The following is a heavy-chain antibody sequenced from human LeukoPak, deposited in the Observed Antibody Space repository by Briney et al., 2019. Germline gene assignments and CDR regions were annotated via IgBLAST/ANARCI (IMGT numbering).Heavy chain of an antibody. CDR2: IYASGST. CDR3: ARETHSGRYSLDNWFDP. Sequence: SETLSLTCTVSGGSISTYYWSWIRQPAGKGLEWIGRIYASGSTNYKPSPKSRVTMSVDTSKNQFSLKLTSVTAADTAVYYCARETHSGRYSLDNWFDPWGQGTLVTVSS. V-gene: IGHV4-4*07. D-gene: IGHD1-26*01. J-gene: IGHJ5*02. CDR1: GGSISTYY.